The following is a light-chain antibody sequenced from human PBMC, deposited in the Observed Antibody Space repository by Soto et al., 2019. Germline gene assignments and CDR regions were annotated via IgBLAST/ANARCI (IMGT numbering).Light chain of an antibody. CDR2: VAS. V-gene: IGKV1-39*01. CDR1: QRVVHY. CDR3: QQTYSTPRT. J-gene: IGKJ1*01. Sequence: DITMTPSPSSLSASVGDIVIIACRTSQRVVHYLNWYQQKPWKAPQLLIYVASSLPRGVPSRFRGSGSGTDFTLTINGLQPEDFATYYCQQTYSTPRTFGPGTKVEI.